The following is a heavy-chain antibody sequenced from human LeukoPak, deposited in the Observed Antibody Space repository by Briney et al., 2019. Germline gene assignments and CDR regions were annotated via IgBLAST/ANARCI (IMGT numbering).Heavy chain of an antibody. V-gene: IGHV3-43*02. CDR2: ISGDSGST. J-gene: IGHJ4*02. Sequence: GGSLRLPCAASGFTFHDYAMYWVRQAPGKGPEWVSLISGDSGSTDYADFVKGRFTISRDNSQNSVFLQTNSLTSEDTAVYFCAKDRGSGWYYFHYWGQGTLVTVSS. CDR1: GFTFHDYA. D-gene: IGHD6-19*01. CDR3: AKDRGSGWYYFHY.